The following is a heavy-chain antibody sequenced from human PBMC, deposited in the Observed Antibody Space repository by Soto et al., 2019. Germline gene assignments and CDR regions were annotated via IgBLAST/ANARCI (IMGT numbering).Heavy chain of an antibody. Sequence: ASVKVSCKASGGTFSSCAISWVRQAPGQGLEWMGGIIPIFGTANYAQKFQGRVMITADESTSTAYMELSSLRSEDTAVYYCARRGLEWLGPFDYWGQGTLVTVSS. CDR2: IIPIFGTA. J-gene: IGHJ4*02. D-gene: IGHD3-3*01. CDR3: ARRGLEWLGPFDY. CDR1: GGTFSSCA. V-gene: IGHV1-69*13.